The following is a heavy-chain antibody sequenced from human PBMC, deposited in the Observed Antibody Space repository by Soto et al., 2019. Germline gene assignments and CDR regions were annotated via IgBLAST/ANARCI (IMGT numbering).Heavy chain of an antibody. CDR2: SYGSCST. CDR1: GGAIGSHY. V-gene: IGHV4-4*07. CDR3: ARAKRFYDWFDP. Sequence: SETLSLTCTISGGAIGSHYWTWSRQPAGKGLERMWRSYGSCSTKYNSSLQSRVTMSLDTSKKQFSLRLESVTAAETAVYYCARAKRFYDWFDPWGQGTLVTVSS. J-gene: IGHJ5*02. D-gene: IGHD3-3*01.